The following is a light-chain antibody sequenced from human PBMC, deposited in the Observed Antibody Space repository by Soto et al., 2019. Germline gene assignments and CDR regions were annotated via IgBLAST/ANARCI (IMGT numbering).Light chain of an antibody. CDR1: RNDVGSYNL. CDR3: CSYAGFSSVV. V-gene: IGLV2-23*02. J-gene: IGLJ2*01. Sequence: QSVLTQPASVSGSPGQSITISCTGTRNDVGSYNLVSWYQQHPGKAPKLMIYDVIKRPSGVSNRFSGSKSGNMASLTISGLQAEDEADYYCCSYAGFSSVVFGGGTKVTVL. CDR2: DVI.